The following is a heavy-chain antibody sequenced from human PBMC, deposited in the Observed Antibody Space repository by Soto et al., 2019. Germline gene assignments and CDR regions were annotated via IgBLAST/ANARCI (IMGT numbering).Heavy chain of an antibody. CDR3: ARLGKYYQSLDS. Sequence: QVHLQESGPGLVKPSETRSLTCTVSGGSFGPHYWSWIRQPPGKGLEWVGYIYYAGSTSYNPSLMGRVTRSLEASKSPFSLRLSSMTAADTAVYYCARLGKYYQSLDSWGPGNLGTVSS. CDR2: IYYAGST. CDR1: GGSFGPHY. D-gene: IGHD2-2*01. J-gene: IGHJ5*01. V-gene: IGHV4-59*08.